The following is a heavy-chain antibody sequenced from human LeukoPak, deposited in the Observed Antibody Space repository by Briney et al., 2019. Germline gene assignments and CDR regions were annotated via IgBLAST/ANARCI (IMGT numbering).Heavy chain of an antibody. J-gene: IGHJ4*02. Sequence: GGSLRLSCAASGFTFSSYGMHWVRQAPGKGLEWVALIWYDGSSKHYADSVRGRFTISRDNSKNTLYLQMNSLGVEDTAVYYCARDYGYEIDYWGQGTLVTVSS. V-gene: IGHV3-33*01. CDR2: IWYDGSSK. D-gene: IGHD5-24*01. CDR1: GFTFSSYG. CDR3: ARDYGYEIDY.